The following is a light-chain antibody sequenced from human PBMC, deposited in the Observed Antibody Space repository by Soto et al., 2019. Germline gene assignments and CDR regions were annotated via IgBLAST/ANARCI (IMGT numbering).Light chain of an antibody. CDR1: QSVSSSY. Sequence: EIVLTQSPGTLSLSPGERATLSCRASQSVSSSYLAWYQQKPGQAPRLLIYGASSRATGIPARFSGSGSGTDFPLPISRLEPQDFAVYYCQQYGSSPPTFRRGTHVEIK. V-gene: IGKV3-20*01. CDR3: QQYGSSPPT. J-gene: IGKJ4*01. CDR2: GAS.